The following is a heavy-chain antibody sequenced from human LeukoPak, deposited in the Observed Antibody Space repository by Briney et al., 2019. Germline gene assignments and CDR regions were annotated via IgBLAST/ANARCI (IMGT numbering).Heavy chain of an antibody. Sequence: SETLSPTCSVSGGSISSYYWSWTRQPPGKGLEWIGYIYYSGSTNYNPSLKSRVTISVDTSKNQFSLKLSSVTAADTAVYYCARVGPGSYGMDVWGQGTTVTVSS. J-gene: IGHJ6*02. D-gene: IGHD2-15*01. CDR1: GGSISSYY. V-gene: IGHV4-59*01. CDR3: ARVGPGSYGMDV. CDR2: IYYSGST.